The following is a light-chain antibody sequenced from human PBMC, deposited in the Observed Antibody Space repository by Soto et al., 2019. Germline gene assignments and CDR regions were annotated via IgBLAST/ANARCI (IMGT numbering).Light chain of an antibody. Sequence: EIVMTQSPATLSVSPGDRATLSCRASDATTTNLAWYQQKPGQAPRLLIFGASSRAAGVSARFSGSGSGTEFTLTIDNVQSEDVAAYYCQQYNRWPRTFGQGTKVDIK. CDR2: GAS. V-gene: IGKV3-15*01. CDR1: DATTTN. CDR3: QQYNRWPRT. J-gene: IGKJ1*01.